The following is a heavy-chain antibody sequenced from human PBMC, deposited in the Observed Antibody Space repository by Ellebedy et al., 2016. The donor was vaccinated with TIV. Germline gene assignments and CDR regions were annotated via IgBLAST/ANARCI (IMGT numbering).Heavy chain of an antibody. CDR3: ASGYSSGWLDY. D-gene: IGHD6-19*01. CDR2: IYTSGST. CDR1: GGSVSSYY. Sequence: MPSETLSLTCTVSGGSVSSYYWSWIRQPAGKGLEWIGRIYTSGSTNYNPSLKSRVTMSVDTSKNQFSLKLSSVTAADTAVYYCASGYSSGWLDYWGQGTLVTVSS. V-gene: IGHV4-4*07. J-gene: IGHJ4*02.